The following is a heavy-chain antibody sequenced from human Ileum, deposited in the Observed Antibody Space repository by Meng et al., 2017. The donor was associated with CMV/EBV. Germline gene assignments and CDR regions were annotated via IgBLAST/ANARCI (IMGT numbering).Heavy chain of an antibody. J-gene: IGHJ4*02. D-gene: IGHD7-27*01. CDR3: VKGWQNLGDY. CDR1: GYSFISYS. CDR2: ISCSGGST. Sequence: LSCSAYGYSFISYSMSWFRQAPGKVLEWVSSISCSGGSTYSADSVKGRLTISRDNSESTLYLQMNSLTAEDTAIYYCVKGWQNLGDYWGQGTLVTVSS. V-gene: IGHV3-23*01.